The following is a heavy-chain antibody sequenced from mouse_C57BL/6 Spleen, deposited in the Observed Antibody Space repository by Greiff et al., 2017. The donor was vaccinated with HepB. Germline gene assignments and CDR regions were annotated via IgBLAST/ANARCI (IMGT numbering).Heavy chain of an antibody. V-gene: IGHV1-53*01. Sequence: VQLQQSGTELVKPGASVKLSCKASGYTFTSYWMHWVKQRPGQGLEWIGNINPSNGGTNYNEKFKSKATLTVDKSSSTAYMQLSSLTSEDSAVYYCARSMITTVYYYAMDYWGQGTSVTVSS. CDR2: INPSNGGT. CDR1: GYTFTSYW. CDR3: ARSMITTVYYYAMDY. D-gene: IGHD2-4*01. J-gene: IGHJ4*01.